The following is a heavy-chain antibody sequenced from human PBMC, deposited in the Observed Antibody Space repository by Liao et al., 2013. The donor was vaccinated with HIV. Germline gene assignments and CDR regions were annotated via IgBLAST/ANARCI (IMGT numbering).Heavy chain of an antibody. D-gene: IGHD7-27*01. CDR3: ARDPQQLGSAEYFHH. Sequence: QVQLQESGPGLVQPSETLSLTCNVSGASVSSYYWSWIRQPAGKGLEWIGRMYVSGSTHYNPSLRSRVTMSLDTSKNQFSLKLSSVTAADTAVYFCARDPQQLGSAEYFHHWGQGTLVSVSA. J-gene: IGHJ1*01. CDR1: GASVSSYY. V-gene: IGHV4-4*07. CDR2: MYVSGST.